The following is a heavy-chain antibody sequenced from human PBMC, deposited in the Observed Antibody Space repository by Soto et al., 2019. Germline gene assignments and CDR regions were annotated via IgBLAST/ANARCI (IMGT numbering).Heavy chain of an antibody. D-gene: IGHD6-19*01. CDR2: TYYRSKWYN. Sequence: SPTLSLTCAISGDSVSSNSAAWNWIRQSPSRGLEWLGRTYYRSKWYNDYAVSVKSRITINPDTSKNQFSLQLNSVTPEDTAVYYCAKQGSIAVAGPRSYGMDVWGQGTTVTVSS. J-gene: IGHJ6*02. V-gene: IGHV6-1*01. CDR1: GDSVSSNSAA. CDR3: AKQGSIAVAGPRSYGMDV.